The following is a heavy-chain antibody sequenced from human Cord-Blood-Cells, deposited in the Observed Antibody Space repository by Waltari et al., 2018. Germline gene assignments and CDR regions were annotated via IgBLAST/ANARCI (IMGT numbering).Heavy chain of an antibody. D-gene: IGHD5-12*01. J-gene: IGHJ5*02. CDR1: GGSISSSSYY. V-gene: IGHV4-39*07. CDR2: IYYSGST. CDR3: ARLFVEMATIFFDP. Sequence: QLQLQESGPGLVKPSETLSLTCTVSGGSISSSSYYWGWIRQPPGKGLEWIGSIYYSGSTYYNPSLKRRVTRSVDTSKNQFSLKRSSVTAADTAVYYCARLFVEMATIFFDPWGQGTLVTVSS.